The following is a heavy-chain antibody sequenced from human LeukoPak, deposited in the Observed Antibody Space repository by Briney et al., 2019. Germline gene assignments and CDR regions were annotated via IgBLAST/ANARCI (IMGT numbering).Heavy chain of an antibody. Sequence: GESLKISCWDSGSSFTSYWIGWVRQMPGKGLEWMGIIYPGDSDTRYSPSFQGQVTISADKSISTAYLQWSSLKASDTAMYYCARGVVPAASYNWFDPWGQGTLVTVSS. CDR3: ARGVVPAASYNWFDP. D-gene: IGHD2-2*01. V-gene: IGHV5-51*01. CDR2: IYPGDSDT. CDR1: GSSFTSYW. J-gene: IGHJ5*02.